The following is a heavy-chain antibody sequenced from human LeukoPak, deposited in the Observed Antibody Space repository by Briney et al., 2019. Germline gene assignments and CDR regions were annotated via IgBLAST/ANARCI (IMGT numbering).Heavy chain of an antibody. Sequence: GRSLRLSCAASGFTITNYAMTWVRQAPGKGLEWVSSISGSGGSTYYADSVKGRFTISRDNSKNTLYLQMNSLRADDTAVYYCAKRGAQGGNSGFYYFDYWGQGTLVTVSS. CDR3: AKRGAQGGNSGFYYFDY. V-gene: IGHV3-23*01. CDR2: ISGSGGST. D-gene: IGHD4-23*01. CDR1: GFTITNYA. J-gene: IGHJ4*02.